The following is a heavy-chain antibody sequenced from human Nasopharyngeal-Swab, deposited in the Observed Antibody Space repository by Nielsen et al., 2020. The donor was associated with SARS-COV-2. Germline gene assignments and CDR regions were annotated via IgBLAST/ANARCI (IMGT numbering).Heavy chain of an antibody. CDR3: ARGYGSGSYSYMDV. CDR2: IYYSGST. CDR1: GGSISSYY. D-gene: IGHD3-10*01. V-gene: IGHV4-59*01. Sequence: SETLSLTCTVSGGSISSYYWSWIPQPPGQGLEWLGYIYYSGSTNYNPSLKSRVTISVDTSKNQFSLKLSSVTAADTAVYYCARGYGSGSYSYMDVWGKGTTVTVSS. J-gene: IGHJ6*03.